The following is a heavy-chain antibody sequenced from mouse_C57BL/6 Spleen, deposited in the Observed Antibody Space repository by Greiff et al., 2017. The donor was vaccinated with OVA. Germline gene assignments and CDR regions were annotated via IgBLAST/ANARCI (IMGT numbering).Heavy chain of an antibody. Sequence: QVQLQQPGAELVKPGASVKMSCKASGYTFTSYWITWVKQRPGQGLEWIGEIYPGSGSTNYNEKFKSKATLTVDTSSSTAYMQLNSLTSEDSAVYYCARSHITTVVDWFAYWGQGTLVTVSA. CDR1: GYTFTSYW. CDR3: ARSHITTVVDWFAY. D-gene: IGHD1-1*01. V-gene: IGHV1-55*01. CDR2: IYPGSGST. J-gene: IGHJ3*01.